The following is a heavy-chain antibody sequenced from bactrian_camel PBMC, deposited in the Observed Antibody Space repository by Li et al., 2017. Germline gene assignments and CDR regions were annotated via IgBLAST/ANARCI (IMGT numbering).Heavy chain of an antibody. CDR1: GYKSRTYC. Sequence: HVQLVESGGGSVQAGGSLRLSCAASGYKSRTYCMGWYRQAPGKEREVVAAIYLGGDGTFYSDSVKGRFTISRDNTKNTQYLQMNNLKPEDSAMYYCAAGPDNCLSWSRQDSLRYWGQGTQVTVS. CDR3: AAGPDNCLSWSRQDSLRY. D-gene: IGHD5*01. J-gene: IGHJ4*01. V-gene: IGHV3S54*01. CDR2: IYLGGDGT.